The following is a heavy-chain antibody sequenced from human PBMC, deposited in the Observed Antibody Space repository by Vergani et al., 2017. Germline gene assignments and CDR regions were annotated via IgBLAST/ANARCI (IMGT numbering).Heavy chain of an antibody. Sequence: QVQLVESGGGLVKPGGSLRLSCAASGFTFSDYYMSWIRQAPGKGLEWVSYISSSSSYTNYADSVKGRFTISRDNAKNSLYLQMNSLRAEDTAVYYCARVPTMIVVVITPLWXFDLWARGTLVTVSS. CDR2: ISSSSSYT. D-gene: IGHD3-22*01. V-gene: IGHV3-11*05. CDR1: GFTFSDYY. J-gene: IGHJ2*01. CDR3: ARVPTMIVVVITPLWXFDL.